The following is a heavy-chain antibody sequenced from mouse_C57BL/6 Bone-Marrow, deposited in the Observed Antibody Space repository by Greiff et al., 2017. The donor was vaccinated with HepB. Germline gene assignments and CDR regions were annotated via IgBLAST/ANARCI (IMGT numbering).Heavy chain of an antibody. Sequence: QVHVKQPGAELVKPGASVKLSCKASGYTFTSYWMHWVKQRPGQGLEWIGMIHPNSGSTNYNEKFKSKATRTVDKSSSTAYMQLRSLTSEDSAVYYCARVEGLYGGSSCWYFDVWGTGTTVTVSS. CDR1: GYTFTSYW. CDR3: ARVEGLYGGSSCWYFDV. V-gene: IGHV1-64*01. J-gene: IGHJ1*03. D-gene: IGHD1-1*01. CDR2: IHPNSGST.